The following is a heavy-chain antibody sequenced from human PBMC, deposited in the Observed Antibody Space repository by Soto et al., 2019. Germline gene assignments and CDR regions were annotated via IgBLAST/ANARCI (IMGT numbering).Heavy chain of an antibody. CDR2: ISSSSSYI. D-gene: IGHD1-26*01. CDR1: GFTFSSYS. CDR3: ASPLYSSGSYWHYYYYGMDV. Sequence: GGSLRLSCAASGFTFSSYSMNWVRQAPGKGLEWVSSISSSSSYIYYADSVKGRFTISRDNAKNSLYLQMNSLRAEDTAVYYCASPLYSSGSYWHYYYYGMDVWGQGTTVTVSS. V-gene: IGHV3-21*01. J-gene: IGHJ6*02.